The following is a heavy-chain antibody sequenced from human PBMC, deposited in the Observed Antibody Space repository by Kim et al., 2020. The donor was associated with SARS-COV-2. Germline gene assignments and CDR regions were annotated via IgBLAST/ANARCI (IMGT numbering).Heavy chain of an antibody. CDR1: GYTFTSYG. V-gene: IGHV1-18*01. Sequence: ASVKVSCKASGYTFTSYGISWVRQAPGQGLEWMGWISAYNGNTNYAQKLQGRVTMTTDTSTSTAYMELRSLRSDDTAVYYCARDDILTGYYLFGSLPPQEGHNFDYWGQGTLVTVSS. D-gene: IGHD3-9*01. CDR3: ARDDILTGYYLFGSLPPQEGHNFDY. J-gene: IGHJ4*02. CDR2: ISAYNGNT.